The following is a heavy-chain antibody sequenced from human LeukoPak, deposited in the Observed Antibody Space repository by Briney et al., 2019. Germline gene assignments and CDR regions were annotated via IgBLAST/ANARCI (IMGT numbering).Heavy chain of an antibody. D-gene: IGHD3-10*01. CDR1: GFTFSSYA. CDR2: ISGSGGST. Sequence: PGGSLRLSCAASGFTFSSYAMSWVRQAPGKGLEWVSAISGSGGSTYYADSVKGRFTISRDNSKNTLYLQMNSLRAEDTAVYYCAKDGTVPRTDYGSGSYYNGPWDYWGQGTLVTVSS. V-gene: IGHV3-23*01. CDR3: AKDGTVPRTDYGSGSYYNGPWDY. J-gene: IGHJ4*02.